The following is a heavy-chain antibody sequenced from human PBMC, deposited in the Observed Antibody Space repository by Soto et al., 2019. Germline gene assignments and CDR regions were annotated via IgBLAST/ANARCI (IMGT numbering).Heavy chain of an antibody. CDR1: GCSISSGGYY. D-gene: IGHD2-2*02. J-gene: IGHJ5*02. Sequence: TLSLTCTVSGCSISSGGYYWSWIRQHPGKGLEWIGYIYYSGSTYYNPSLKSRVTISVDTSKNQFSLKLSSVTAADTAVYYCARDLGYCSSTSCYTGSWFDPWGQGTLVTVSS. V-gene: IGHV4-31*03. CDR3: ARDLGYCSSTSCYTGSWFDP. CDR2: IYYSGST.